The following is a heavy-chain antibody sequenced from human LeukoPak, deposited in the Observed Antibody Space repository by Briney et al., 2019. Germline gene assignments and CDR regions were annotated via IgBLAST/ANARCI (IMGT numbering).Heavy chain of an antibody. CDR1: GFTFSSYS. CDR3: ARVSSTEQPYDY. V-gene: IGHV3-21*04. J-gene: IGHJ4*02. CDR2: ISSSSSYI. Sequence: GGSLRLSCAASGFTFSSYSMNWVRQAPGKGLEWVSFISSSSSYIYYADSVKGRFTISRDNAKNSLYLQMNSLRAEDTAVYYCARVSSTEQPYDYWGQGTLVTVSS. D-gene: IGHD1/OR15-1a*01.